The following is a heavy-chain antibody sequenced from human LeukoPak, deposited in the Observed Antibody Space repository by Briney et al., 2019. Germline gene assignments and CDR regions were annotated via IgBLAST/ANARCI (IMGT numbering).Heavy chain of an antibody. CDR1: GFSLSTRGVG. CDR3: AHLRDGYTLRTLIPFDI. Sequence: SGPTLVNPTQTLTLTCTFSGFSLSTRGVGVGWIRQPPGRALEWLAVIYWDDDKNFSPSLRSRLTITKDTSNNQAVLIMTNMDPVDTGTYYCAHLRDGYTLRTLIPFDIWGQGTMVIVSS. CDR2: IYWDDDK. V-gene: IGHV2-5*02. J-gene: IGHJ3*02. D-gene: IGHD5-24*01.